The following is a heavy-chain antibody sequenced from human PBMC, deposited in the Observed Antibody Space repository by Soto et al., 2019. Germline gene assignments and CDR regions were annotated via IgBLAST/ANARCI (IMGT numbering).Heavy chain of an antibody. J-gene: IGHJ6*03. Sequence: GGSLRLSCAASGFTFSSYWMHWVRQAPGKGLVWVSRINSDGSSTSYADSVKGRFTISRDNAKNTLYLQMNSLRAEDTAVYYCARVPRSGSYFPSYYYYYMDVWGKGTTVTVSS. CDR2: INSDGSST. CDR3: ARVPRSGSYFPSYYYYYMDV. V-gene: IGHV3-74*01. D-gene: IGHD3-10*01. CDR1: GFTFSSYW.